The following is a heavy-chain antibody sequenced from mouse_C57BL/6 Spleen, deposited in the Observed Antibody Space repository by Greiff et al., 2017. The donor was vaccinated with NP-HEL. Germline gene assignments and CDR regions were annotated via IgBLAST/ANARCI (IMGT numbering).Heavy chain of an antibody. Sequence: VQLQQSGPELVKPGASVKLSCKASGYAFSSSWMNWVKQRPGKGLEWIGRIYPGDGDTNYNGKFKGKATLTADKSSSTAYMQLSSLTSEDSAVYFCAKEGVDYDRRAMDYWGQGTSVTVSS. CDR1: GYAFSSSW. CDR2: IYPGDGDT. D-gene: IGHD2-4*01. J-gene: IGHJ4*01. CDR3: AKEGVDYDRRAMDY. V-gene: IGHV1-82*01.